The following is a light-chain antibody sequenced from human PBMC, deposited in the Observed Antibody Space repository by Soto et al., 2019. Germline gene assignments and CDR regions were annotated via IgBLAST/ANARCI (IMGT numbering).Light chain of an antibody. V-gene: IGKV3-15*01. Sequence: EIVMTQSPATLSVSPGERASLSCRASHSVFSNLAWYQQKPGQAPRLLIYGASTRATGIPARFSGSGSGTEFTLTISSLQSEDFAVYYCQQYTNWPMYPFGPGTKLEI. CDR3: QQYTNWPMYP. J-gene: IGKJ2*01. CDR2: GAS. CDR1: HSVFSN.